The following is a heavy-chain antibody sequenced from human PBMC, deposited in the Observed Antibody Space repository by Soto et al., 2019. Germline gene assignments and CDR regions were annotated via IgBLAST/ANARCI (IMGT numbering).Heavy chain of an antibody. CDR2: IYYSGST. D-gene: IGHD6-19*01. CDR3: ARGIEGWYQGRYYYGMDV. V-gene: IGHV4-61*01. J-gene: IGHJ6*02. CDR1: GGSVSSGSYY. Sequence: QVQLQESGPGLVKPSETLSLTCTVSGGSVSSGSYYWSWIRQPPGKGLEWIGYIYYSGSTTYNPSLKSRVTISVDTSKNQFSLELSSVTAADTAVYYCARGIEGWYQGRYYYGMDVWGQGTTVTVSS.